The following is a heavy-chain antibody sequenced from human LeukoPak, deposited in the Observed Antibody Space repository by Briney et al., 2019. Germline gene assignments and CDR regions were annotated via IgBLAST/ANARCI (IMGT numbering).Heavy chain of an antibody. V-gene: IGHV4-34*01. D-gene: IGHD4-17*01. CDR1: GGSFSGYY. Sequence: SETLSLTCAVDGGSFSGYYWSWIRQPPGKGLEWIGEINHRGITNYNPSLKSRVTISVDTSKNQFSLKLSSVTAADTAVYYCARGDDYGDYFDYWGQGTLVTVSS. CDR3: ARGDDYGDYFDY. CDR2: INHRGIT. J-gene: IGHJ4*02.